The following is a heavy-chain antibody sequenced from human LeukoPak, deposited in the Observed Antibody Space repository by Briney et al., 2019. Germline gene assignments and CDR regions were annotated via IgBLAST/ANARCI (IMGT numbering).Heavy chain of an antibody. V-gene: IGHV5-10-1*01. CDR1: GYSFTSFW. D-gene: IGHD3-22*01. CDR2: IDPSDSYT. J-gene: IGHJ4*02. Sequence: GESLKISCKGSGYSFTSFWISWVRQMPGKGLEWMGRIDPSDSYTNYSPSFQGHVTISADKSISTAYLQWSSLKASDTAMYYCARHDDYYDSSGYMNYWGQGTLVTVSS. CDR3: ARHDDYYDSSGYMNY.